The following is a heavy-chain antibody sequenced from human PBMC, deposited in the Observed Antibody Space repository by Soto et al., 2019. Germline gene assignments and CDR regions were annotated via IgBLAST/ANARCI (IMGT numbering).Heavy chain of an antibody. J-gene: IGHJ6*02. Sequence: EVQLVESGGGLVQPGGSLRLSCAASGFTFSNYEMHWVRQVTGKGLEWVSGIGTAGDTKYVGSVKGRFTTSRDNAKNSLYLQMHTLRAEDTAVYCCAGRRQVINDYYGLADWGQGTTVIVSS. CDR1: GFTFSNYE. CDR3: AGRRQVINDYYGLAD. D-gene: IGHD2-21*01. V-gene: IGHV3-13*01. CDR2: IGTAGDT.